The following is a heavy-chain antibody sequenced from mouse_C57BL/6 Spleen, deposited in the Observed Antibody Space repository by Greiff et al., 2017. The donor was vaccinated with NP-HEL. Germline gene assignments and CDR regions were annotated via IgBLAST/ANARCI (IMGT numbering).Heavy chain of an antibody. CDR2: ISDGGSYT. CDR1: GFTFSSYA. D-gene: IGHD1-1*01. CDR3: AREGEIYYYGSSPAWFAY. Sequence: EVQGVESGGGLVKPGGSLKLSCAASGFTFSSYAMSWVRQTPEKRLVWVATISDGGSYTYYPDNVKGRFTISRDNAKNNLYLQMSHLKSEDTAMYYCAREGEIYYYGSSPAWFAYWGQGTLVTVSA. J-gene: IGHJ3*01. V-gene: IGHV5-4*01.